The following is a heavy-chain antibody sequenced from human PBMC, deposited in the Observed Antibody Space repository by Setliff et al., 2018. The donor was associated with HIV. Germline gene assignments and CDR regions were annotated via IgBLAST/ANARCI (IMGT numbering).Heavy chain of an antibody. CDR3: ARRDGYSYGFYFDY. Sequence: SETLSLTCTVSGGSISSSTYYWGWIRQPPGKGLEWIGTIYYSGSTYYNPSLKSRLTISVDTSKNQFSLKLSSVTAADTAVYYCARRDGYSYGFYFDYWCQGTLVIVSS. CDR1: GGSISSSTYY. CDR2: IYYSGST. D-gene: IGHD5-18*01. V-gene: IGHV4-39*01. J-gene: IGHJ4*02.